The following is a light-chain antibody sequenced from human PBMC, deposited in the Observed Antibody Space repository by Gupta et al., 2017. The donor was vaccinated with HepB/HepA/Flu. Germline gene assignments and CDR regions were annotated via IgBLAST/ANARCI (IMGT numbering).Light chain of an antibody. CDR1: ENLNHS. J-gene: IGKJ3*01. Sequence: VLTQSPATLSLSPGQRATLSCRASENLNHSLAWYQQRPGQSPRFLIYDASVRATGVPPRFSDSGFGTDFTLTIARLESEDLGIYYCQQRLRWPRTFGRGTKV. CDR3: QQRLRWPRT. V-gene: IGKV3-11*01. CDR2: DAS.